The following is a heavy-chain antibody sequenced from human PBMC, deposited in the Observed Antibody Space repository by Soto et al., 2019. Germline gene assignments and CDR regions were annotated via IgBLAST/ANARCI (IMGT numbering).Heavy chain of an antibody. CDR1: GYSFTSYW. CDR3: AGTYYYDSSGSARDYYYYYYGMDV. CDR2: IDPSNSYT. Sequence: LGESRKISCQGSGYSFTSYWISWVRQMPGKGLEWMGRIDPSNSYTNYSPSFQGHVTISADKSISTAYLQWSSLKASATAMYYCAGTYYYDSSGSARDYYYYYYGMDVWGQGTTVTVSS. D-gene: IGHD3-22*01. V-gene: IGHV5-10-1*01. J-gene: IGHJ6*02.